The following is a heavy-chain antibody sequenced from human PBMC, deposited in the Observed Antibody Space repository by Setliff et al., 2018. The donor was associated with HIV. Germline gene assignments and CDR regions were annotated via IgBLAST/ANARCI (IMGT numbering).Heavy chain of an antibody. J-gene: IGHJ4*02. CDR3: ASPTAIPH. CDR1: GYTFTSYA. V-gene: IGHV1-3*01. CDR2: INAGNGNT. Sequence: GASVKVSCKASGYTFTSYAMHWVRQAPGQRLEWMGWINAGNGNTEYSQKFQGRVTITRDTSASTAYMELSSLRPEDTAVYYCASPTAIPHWGQGTLVTVSS. D-gene: IGHD2-21*02.